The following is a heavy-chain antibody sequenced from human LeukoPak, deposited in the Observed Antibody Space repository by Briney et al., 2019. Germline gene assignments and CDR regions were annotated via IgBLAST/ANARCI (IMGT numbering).Heavy chain of an antibody. CDR1: GFTFSSYG. D-gene: IGHD6-19*01. CDR2: IWYDGSNK. CDR3: ARDPHSSGWYYFDY. J-gene: IGHJ4*02. Sequence: GGSLRLSCAASGFTFSSYGMHWVRQAPGKGLEWVAVIWYDGSNKYYADSVKGRFTISRGNSKNTLYLQMNSLRAEDTAVYYCARDPHSSGWYYFDYWGQGTLVTVSS. V-gene: IGHV3-33*01.